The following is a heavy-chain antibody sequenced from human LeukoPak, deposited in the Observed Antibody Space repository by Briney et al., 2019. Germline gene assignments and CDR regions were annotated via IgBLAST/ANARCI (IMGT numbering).Heavy chain of an antibody. J-gene: IGHJ4*02. D-gene: IGHD3-10*01. CDR2: IKSKRDGETT. CDR1: GFTFTNAW. Sequence: GGSLRLSCAASGFTFTNAWMTWVRQAPGKGLEGVGRIKSKRDGETTDYASFVKGRFSMSRDDSRATMYLQMYSLEAEDTAVYYCTTDLGATMIRGVIVSWGQGALVTVSS. V-gene: IGHV3-15*05. CDR3: TTDLGATMIRGVIVS.